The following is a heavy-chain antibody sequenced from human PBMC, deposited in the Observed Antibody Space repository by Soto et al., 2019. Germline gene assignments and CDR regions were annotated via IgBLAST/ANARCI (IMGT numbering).Heavy chain of an antibody. V-gene: IGHV3-30*18. D-gene: IGHD1-26*01. CDR2: ISPDGSKQ. CDR3: VKDLSASWTFDY. CDR1: GFMFNSHV. Sequence: QVQLVESGGGVVQPGRSLRLSCAASGFMFNSHVMHWVRQAPGKGLEWVARISPDGSKQYYADSVKGRLSVSRDNSKKTLDLQMTSLRTEDTAVYYCVKDLSASWTFDYWGQGALVTVSS. J-gene: IGHJ4*02.